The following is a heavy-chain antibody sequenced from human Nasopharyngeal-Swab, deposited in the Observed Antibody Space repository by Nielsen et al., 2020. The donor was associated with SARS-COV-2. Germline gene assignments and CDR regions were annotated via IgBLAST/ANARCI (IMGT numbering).Heavy chain of an antibody. CDR2: VSASGGST. V-gene: IGHV3-23*01. CDR1: GFTFNIYA. J-gene: IGHJ3*01. CDR3: AKDGVVRGDALDL. D-gene: IGHD3-10*01. Sequence: GESLKISCAASGFTFNIYAMAWVRRAPGRGLQWVTGVSASGGSTYYTDSVKGRFSISRDNSKNTLFLQMHSLRVEDTAVYYCAKDGVVRGDALDLWGQWTMVTVSS.